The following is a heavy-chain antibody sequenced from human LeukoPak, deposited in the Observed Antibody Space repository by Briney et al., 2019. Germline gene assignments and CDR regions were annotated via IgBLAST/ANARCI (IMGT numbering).Heavy chain of an antibody. CDR3: AGQVGYYYGSGSYPVDP. CDR1: GGSISSYY. J-gene: IGHJ5*02. CDR2: IYYSGST. V-gene: IGHV4-59*08. D-gene: IGHD3-10*01. Sequence: ASETLSLTCTVSGGSISSYYWSWIRQPPGKGLEWGGYIYYSGSTNYNPSLKRRVTISVETSKNQISLKLRSVAAADTAVYYCAGQVGYYYGSGSYPVDPWGQGTLVTVSS.